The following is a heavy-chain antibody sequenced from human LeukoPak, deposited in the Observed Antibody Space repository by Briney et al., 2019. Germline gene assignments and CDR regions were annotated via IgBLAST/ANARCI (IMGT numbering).Heavy chain of an antibody. CDR3: AKDNRRHYTSGPNPDSLH. CDR1: GFIFNNYA. J-gene: IGHJ4*02. D-gene: IGHD6-19*01. CDR2: ISWNSGTI. Sequence: GGSLRLSCAGSGFIFNNYAMHWVRQPPGKGLEWVSGISWNSGTIDYADSVRGRFTISRDNAKNSLYLQMDSLRIEDTAFYYCAKDNRRHYTSGPNPDSLHWGQGALVTVSS. V-gene: IGHV3-9*01.